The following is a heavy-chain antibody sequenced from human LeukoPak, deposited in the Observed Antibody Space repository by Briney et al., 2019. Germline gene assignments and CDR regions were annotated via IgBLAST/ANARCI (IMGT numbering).Heavy chain of an antibody. J-gene: IGHJ3*02. Sequence: GGSLRLSCAASGFTFSSYAMSWVRQAPGKGLEWVSGISNSGGGTYYADSVKGWFTISRDNSESTLYLQMNSLRADDAAVYYCAKGAGAEAFHIWGQGTMVTVSS. CDR1: GFTFSSYA. CDR3: AKGAGAEAFHI. CDR2: ISNSGGGT. D-gene: IGHD1-26*01. V-gene: IGHV3-23*01.